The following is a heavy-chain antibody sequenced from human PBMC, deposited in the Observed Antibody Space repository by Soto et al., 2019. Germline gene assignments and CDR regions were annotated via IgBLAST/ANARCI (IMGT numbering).Heavy chain of an antibody. V-gene: IGHV3-48*03. Sequence: GSLSLSGAASVFTFSSYEMVWVRQTPGQGLEWVSYISDSGGTRHYADSVKGRFTISRDNAKNSLYLQVDNLRGEDTAVYYCARVPYYYGSGSYYNPDYWGQGTLVTVSS. CDR2: ISDSGGTR. CDR3: ARVPYYYGSGSYYNPDY. CDR1: VFTFSSYE. J-gene: IGHJ4*02. D-gene: IGHD3-10*01.